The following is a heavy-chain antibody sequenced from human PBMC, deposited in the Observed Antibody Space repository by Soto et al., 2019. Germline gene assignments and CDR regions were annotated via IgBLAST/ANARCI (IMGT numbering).Heavy chain of an antibody. CDR3: ARRARPIYDYSNYVWFDP. Sequence: GASVKVSCKASGYTFTSYGISCVRQAPGQGLEWMGWISAYNGNTNYAQKLQGRVTMTTDTSTSTAYMELGSLRSDDTAVYYCARRARPIYDYSNYVWFDPWGQGTLVTVSS. CDR1: GYTFTSYG. D-gene: IGHD4-4*01. V-gene: IGHV1-18*01. CDR2: ISAYNGNT. J-gene: IGHJ5*02.